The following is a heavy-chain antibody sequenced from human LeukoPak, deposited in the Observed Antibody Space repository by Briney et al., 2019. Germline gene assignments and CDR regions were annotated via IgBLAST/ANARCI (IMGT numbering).Heavy chain of an antibody. CDR3: ARLGPAAILGPNWLDP. CDR1: GYRFTSYW. J-gene: IGHJ5*02. CDR2: VDPSDSYT. D-gene: IGHD2-2*01. Sequence: PGESLRISCKGSGYRFTSYWISWVRSMPGKGLEWMGWVDPSDSYTNYRPSFQGHVTISADKSISTAYLQWSSLKASDTAMYYCARLGPAAILGPNWLDPWGQGTLVTVSS. V-gene: IGHV5-10-1*01.